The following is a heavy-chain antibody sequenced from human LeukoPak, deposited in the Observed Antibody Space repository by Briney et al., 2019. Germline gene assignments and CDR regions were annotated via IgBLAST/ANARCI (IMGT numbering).Heavy chain of an antibody. D-gene: IGHD1-26*01. CDR3: ARQAKPWSYRTWFDP. J-gene: IGHJ5*02. Sequence: ASVKVSCKASGYTFTGYCMHWVRQAPGQGLEWMGWINPNSGGTNYAQKFQGRVTMTRDTSISTAYMELSRLRSDDTAVYYCARQAKPWSYRTWFDPWGQGTLVTVSS. V-gene: IGHV1-2*02. CDR1: GYTFTGYC. CDR2: INPNSGGT.